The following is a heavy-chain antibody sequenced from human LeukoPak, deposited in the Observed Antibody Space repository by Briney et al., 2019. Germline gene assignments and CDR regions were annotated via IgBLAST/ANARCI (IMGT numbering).Heavy chain of an antibody. V-gene: IGHV1-2*02. Sequence: RXAPGQGLEWMGWINPNSGGTNYAQKFQGRVTMTRDTSISTAYMELSRLRSDDTAVYYCARGSFYFDYWGQGTLVTVSS. J-gene: IGHJ4*02. CDR3: ARGSFYFDY. CDR2: INPNSGGT.